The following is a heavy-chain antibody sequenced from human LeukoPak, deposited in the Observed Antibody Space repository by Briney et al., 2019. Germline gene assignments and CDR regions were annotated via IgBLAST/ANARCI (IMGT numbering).Heavy chain of an antibody. D-gene: IGHD3-3*01. CDR2: IRYDASSK. V-gene: IGHV3-30*02. Sequence: PGGSLRLSCAASAFTFSSYGMHWVRQAPGKGLEWVAFIRYDASSKYYADSVKGRFTISRDNSKNTLYLQMNSLRAEDTAVYYCARDLTIFGVLNAFDIWGQGTMVTVSS. CDR3: ARDLTIFGVLNAFDI. CDR1: AFTFSSYG. J-gene: IGHJ3*02.